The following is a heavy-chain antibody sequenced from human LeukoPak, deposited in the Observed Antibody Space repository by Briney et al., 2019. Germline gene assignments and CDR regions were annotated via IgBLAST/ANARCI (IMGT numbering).Heavy chain of an antibody. Sequence: GGSLRLSCAASGFTVSSNYMSWVRQAPGKGLEWVSVIYSGGSTYYADSVKGRFIISRDNSKNTLYLQMNSLRAEDTAVYYCASGSGSYRTPYYYMDVWGTGTTVTVSS. D-gene: IGHD3-10*01. CDR3: ASGSGSYRTPYYYMDV. CDR2: IYSGGST. J-gene: IGHJ6*03. CDR1: GFTVSSNY. V-gene: IGHV3-53*01.